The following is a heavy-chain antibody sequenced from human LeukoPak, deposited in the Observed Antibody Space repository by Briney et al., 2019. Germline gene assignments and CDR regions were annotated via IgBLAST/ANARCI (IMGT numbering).Heavy chain of an antibody. CDR2: IYTSGST. CDR3: AGQFDP. CDR1: VGSISSGSYY. J-gene: IGHJ5*02. V-gene: IGHV4-61*02. Sequence: PSETLSLTCTDSVGSISSGSYYWSWIRQPAGKGLEWIGRIYTSGSTNYNPSLKSRVTISVDTSKNQFSLKLSSVTAADTAVYYCAGQFDPWGQGTLVTVSS.